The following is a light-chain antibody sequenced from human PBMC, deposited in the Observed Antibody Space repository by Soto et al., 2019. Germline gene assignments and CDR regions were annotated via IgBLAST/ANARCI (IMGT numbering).Light chain of an antibody. CDR3: QQTYSSPLT. Sequence: DTQMHQSPASLSASVGDSIAITCRASQSISSYLNWYQQKPGKAPKLLISAASILQSGVPSRFSGSGSGTDFTLTISNLQPEDFAGYYCQQTYSSPLTCGQGTRLEIK. J-gene: IGKJ5*01. CDR2: AAS. V-gene: IGKV1-39*01. CDR1: QSISSY.